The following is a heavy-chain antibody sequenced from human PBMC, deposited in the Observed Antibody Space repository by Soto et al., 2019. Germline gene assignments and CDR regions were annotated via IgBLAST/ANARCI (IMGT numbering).Heavy chain of an antibody. D-gene: IGHD2-21*02. CDR2: VSAFNGDT. CDR1: GFGVSSYG. Sequence: ASVKVSCKASGFGVSSYGFSWVRQAPGQGLEWMGWVSAFNGDTHYGQKFQGRLTMTTDSSTSTVYMELRSLRSDDTPVYYCVRVANGGDWLYWGQGSLVTVSS. J-gene: IGHJ4*02. V-gene: IGHV1-18*04. CDR3: VRVANGGDWLY.